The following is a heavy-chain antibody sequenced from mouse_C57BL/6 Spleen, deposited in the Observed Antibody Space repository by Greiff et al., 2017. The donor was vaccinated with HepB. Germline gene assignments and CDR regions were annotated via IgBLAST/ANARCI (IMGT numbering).Heavy chain of an antibody. V-gene: IGHV1-26*01. CDR2: INPNNGGT. Sequence: EVQLQQSGPELVKPGASVKISCKASGYTFTDYYMNWVKQSHGKSLEWIGDINPNNGGTSYNQKFKGKATLTVDKSSSTAYMELRSLTSEDSAVYYCARGESITTVVADYWGQGTTLTVSS. J-gene: IGHJ2*01. CDR3: ARGESITTVVADY. D-gene: IGHD1-1*01. CDR1: GYTFTDYY.